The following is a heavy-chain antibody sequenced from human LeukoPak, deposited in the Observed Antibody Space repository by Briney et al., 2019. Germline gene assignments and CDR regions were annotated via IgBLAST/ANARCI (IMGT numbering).Heavy chain of an antibody. D-gene: IGHD3-10*01. J-gene: IGHJ6*03. CDR1: GFSFSSYS. CDR2: INSSSSYV. CDR3: ARVTMVRGVISYYYYYMDV. V-gene: IGHV3-21*01. Sequence: GESLCLSCAASGFSFSSYSMNWVPQAPGKGLERVSAINSSSSYVYYADSVKGLFTISRDNAKNSLYLQMNSLRAEDTSVYYCARVTMVRGVISYYYYYMDVWGKGTTVTVSS.